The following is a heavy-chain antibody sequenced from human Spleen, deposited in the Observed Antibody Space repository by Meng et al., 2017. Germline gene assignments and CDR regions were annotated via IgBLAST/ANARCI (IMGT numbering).Heavy chain of an antibody. D-gene: IGHD1-26*01. J-gene: IGHJ4*02. CDR1: GGAFSGYY. CDR2: INHSGST. Sequence: QVQLQESGPGLVEPSQTLSLTCVVYGGAFSGYYWSWIRQPPGKGLEWIGEINHSGSTNYNPSLRSRITVSVDTSKKQFSLKLTSVTAADTAVYYCAREWEQSYFDYWGQGTLVTVSS. CDR3: AREWEQSYFDY. V-gene: IGHV4-34*09.